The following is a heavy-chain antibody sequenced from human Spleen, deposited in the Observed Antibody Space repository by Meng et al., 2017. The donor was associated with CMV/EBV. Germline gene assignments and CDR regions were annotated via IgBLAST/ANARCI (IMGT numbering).Heavy chain of an antibody. CDR2: IYYSGST. J-gene: IGHJ6*02. V-gene: IGHV4-59*01. CDR3: ARDQLRFRYGMDV. Sequence: GSLRLSCTVSGGFISSYYWSWIRQPPGKGLEWIGYIYYSGSTNYNPSLKSRVTISVDTSKNQFSLKLSSVTAADTAVYYCARDQLRFRYGMDVWGQGTTVTVSS. D-gene: IGHD3-3*01. CDR1: GGFISSYY.